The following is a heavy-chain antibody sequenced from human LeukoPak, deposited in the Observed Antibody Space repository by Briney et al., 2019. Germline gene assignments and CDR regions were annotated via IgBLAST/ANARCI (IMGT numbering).Heavy chain of an antibody. CDR3: ARTRVLYGSGIYDY. Sequence: PGGSLRLSCAASGFRFDDYAMTWVRQAPGKGLEWVTGINWNGAITGYADSVRGRFTISRDNAKNSLYLQMNSLRAEDTALYYCARTRVLYGSGIYDYSGEGTLVTVSS. J-gene: IGHJ4*02. CDR2: INWNGAIT. CDR1: GFRFDDYA. D-gene: IGHD3-10*01. V-gene: IGHV3-20*04.